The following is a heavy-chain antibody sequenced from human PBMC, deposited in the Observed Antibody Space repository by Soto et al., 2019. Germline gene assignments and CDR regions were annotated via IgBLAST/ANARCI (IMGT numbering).Heavy chain of an antibody. CDR1: GYTFTSYY. V-gene: IGHV1-46*01. J-gene: IGHJ2*01. CDR3: ARGVPGYSSGWYVRHFDL. D-gene: IGHD6-19*01. CDR2: INPSGGST. Sequence: ASVKVSCKASGYTFTSYYMHWVRQVPGQGLEWMGIINPSGGSTSYAQKFQGRVTMTRDTSTSTVYMELSSLRSEDTAVYYCARGVPGYSSGWYVRHFDLWGRGTLVTVSS.